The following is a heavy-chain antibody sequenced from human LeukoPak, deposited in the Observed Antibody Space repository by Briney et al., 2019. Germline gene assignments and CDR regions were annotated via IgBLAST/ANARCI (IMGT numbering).Heavy chain of an antibody. D-gene: IGHD3-3*01. Sequence: SETLSLTCTVSGGSISSSSYYWGWIRQPPGKGLEWIGSIYYSGSTYYNPSLKSRVTISVDTSKNQFSLKLSSVTAADTAVYYCARDVSDDFWSGYPLGHWGQGTLVTVSS. J-gene: IGHJ4*02. CDR2: IYYSGST. CDR3: ARDVSDDFWSGYPLGH. CDR1: GGSISSSSYY. V-gene: IGHV4-39*02.